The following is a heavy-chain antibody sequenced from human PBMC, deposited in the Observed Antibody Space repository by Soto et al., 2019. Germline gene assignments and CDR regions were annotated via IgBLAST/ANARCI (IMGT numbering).Heavy chain of an antibody. CDR1: GDTFNFYS. Sequence: QVQLVQSGAEVKRPGSSVKVSCKASGDTFNFYSINWVRQAPGVGLEWVGRVNPILSMSNYAKRFQGRVTMTADKSTGTAYMELRSLRSEDTAIYYCAGSYGSGYRAFDYWGQGALVTVSS. D-gene: IGHD3-10*01. CDR3: AGSYGSGYRAFDY. J-gene: IGHJ4*02. CDR2: VNPILSMS. V-gene: IGHV1-69*02.